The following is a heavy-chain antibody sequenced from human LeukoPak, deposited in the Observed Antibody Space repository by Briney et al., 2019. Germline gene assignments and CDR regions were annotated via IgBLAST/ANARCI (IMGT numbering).Heavy chain of an antibody. CDR2: INPIGGTT. CDR3: ARDAAGYCSSTSCSNWFDP. Sequence: ASVKVSCKASGYTFTNYYIHWVQQAPGQGLEWMGIINPIGGTTDYAQKFQGRVTMTRDTSTSTIYMELSSLRSEDTAVYYCARDAAGYCSSTSCSNWFDPWGQGTLVTVSS. D-gene: IGHD2-2*01. V-gene: IGHV1-46*01. CDR1: GYTFTNYY. J-gene: IGHJ5*02.